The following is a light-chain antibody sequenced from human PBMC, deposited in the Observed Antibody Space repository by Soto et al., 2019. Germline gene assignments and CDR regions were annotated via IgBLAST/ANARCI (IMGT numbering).Light chain of an antibody. Sequence: QSVLTQPASVSGSPGQSITISCTGTSSDVGGYNYVSWYQQHPGKAPELMIYEVSHRPSGVSNRFSGSKSDNTASLTISGLQAEDEADYYCSSYTSISTLYVFGTGTKLTVL. CDR1: SSDVGGYNY. V-gene: IGLV2-14*01. J-gene: IGLJ1*01. CDR2: EVS. CDR3: SSYTSISTLYV.